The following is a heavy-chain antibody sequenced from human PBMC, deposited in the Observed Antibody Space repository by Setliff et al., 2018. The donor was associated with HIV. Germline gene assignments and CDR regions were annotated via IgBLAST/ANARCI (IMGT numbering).Heavy chain of an antibody. CDR2: IIPILGIA. J-gene: IGHJ4*02. CDR1: GYTFTGYY. Sequence: GASVKVSCKASGYTFTGYYMHWVRQAPGQGLEWMGGIIPILGIANYAQKFQGRVTMTTATSSDTAYLYPSSLRSEDTAVYYCVTGEGLRFWGQGTLVTVSS. D-gene: IGHD2-15*01. V-gene: IGHV1-2*02. CDR3: VTGEGLRF.